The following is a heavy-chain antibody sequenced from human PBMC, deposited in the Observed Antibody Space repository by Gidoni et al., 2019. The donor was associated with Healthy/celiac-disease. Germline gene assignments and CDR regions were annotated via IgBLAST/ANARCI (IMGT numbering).Heavy chain of an antibody. V-gene: IGHV3-23*01. D-gene: IGHD2-15*01. J-gene: IGHJ6*02. CDR3: AKPGEVCSGGSCYSDYYYGMDV. Sequence: EVQLLESGGGLVQPGGSLRLSCAASGFTFSSYAMSWVRQAPGKGLEWVSAISGSGGSTYYADSVKGRFTISRDNSKNTLYLQMNSLRAEDTAVYYCAKPGEVCSGGSCYSDYYYGMDVWGQGTTVTVSS. CDR2: ISGSGGST. CDR1: GFTFSSYA.